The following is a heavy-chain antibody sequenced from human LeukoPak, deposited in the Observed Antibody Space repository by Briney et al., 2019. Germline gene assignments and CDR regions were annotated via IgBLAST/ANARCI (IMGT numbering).Heavy chain of an antibody. V-gene: IGHV1-2*02. CDR3: ASADQSHDYSNVVY. D-gene: IGHD4-11*01. CDR1: GYTFTGYY. Sequence: ASVNVSCKASGYTFTGYYMHWVRQAPGQGLECMGWINPNSGGTNYAQKFQGRVTMTRDTSISTAYMELSRLRSDDTAVYYCASADQSHDYSNVVYWGQGTLVTVSS. CDR2: INPNSGGT. J-gene: IGHJ4*02.